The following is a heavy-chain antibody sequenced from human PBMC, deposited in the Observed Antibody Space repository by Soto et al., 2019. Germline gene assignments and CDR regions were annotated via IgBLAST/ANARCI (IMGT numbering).Heavy chain of an antibody. J-gene: IGHJ5*02. V-gene: IGHV1-2*04. CDR2: INPNSGGT. CDR3: ARGDFEYSSSGGAWFDP. CDR1: GYTFTGYY. D-gene: IGHD6-6*01. Sequence: QVQLVQSGAEVKKPGASVKVSCKASGYTFTGYYMHWVRQAPGQGLEWMGWINPNSGGTNYAQKFQGWVTMTRDTSISTAYMELSRLRSDDTAVYYCARGDFEYSSSGGAWFDPWGQGTLVTVSS.